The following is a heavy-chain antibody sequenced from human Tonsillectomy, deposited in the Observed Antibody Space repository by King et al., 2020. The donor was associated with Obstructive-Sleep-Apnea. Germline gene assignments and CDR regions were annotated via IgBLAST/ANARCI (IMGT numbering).Heavy chain of an antibody. V-gene: IGHV3-66*01. CDR1: GFAVSTNF. CDR2: IYSDGNT. CDR3: ARGGGGSYGN. Sequence: VQLVESGGGLVQPGGSLRLSCAASGFAVSTNFMRWVRQAPGKGLEWGSIIYSDGNTYYADSVKGRFTISRDNSNNTLYLQMNSLGAEDTAVYYCARGGGGSYGNWGQGILVTVSS. J-gene: IGHJ4*02. D-gene: IGHD1-26*01.